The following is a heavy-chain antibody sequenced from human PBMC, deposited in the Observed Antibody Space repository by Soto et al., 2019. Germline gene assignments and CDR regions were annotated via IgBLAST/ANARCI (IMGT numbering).Heavy chain of an antibody. V-gene: IGHV3-74*01. D-gene: IGHD4-17*01. Sequence: EVQLVESRGGLVQPGGSLRLSCAASGFTFSSYWMHWVRQAPGKGLVWVSRINADGSYRDYVDSVKGRFTISRDNAKNTLYLQMNSLSAEDTSVYHCARGSRDYAGVDNWGQGTLVTVSS. CDR3: ARGSRDYAGVDN. J-gene: IGHJ4*02. CDR2: INADGSYR. CDR1: GFTFSSYW.